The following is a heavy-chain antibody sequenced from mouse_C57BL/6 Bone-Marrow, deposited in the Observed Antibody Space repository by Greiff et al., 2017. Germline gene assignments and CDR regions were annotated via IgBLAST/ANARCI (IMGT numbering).Heavy chain of an antibody. CDR2: ILPGSGST. V-gene: IGHV1-9*01. CDR1: GYTFTGYW. Sequence: VQLVESGAELMKPGASVKLSCKATGYTFTGYWIEWVKQRPGHGLEWIGEILPGSGSTNYNEKFKGKATFTADTSSNTAYMQLSSLTTEDSAIYYCVRRPYYYGSSYDAMDYWGQGTSVTVSS. CDR3: VRRPYYYGSSYDAMDY. D-gene: IGHD1-1*01. J-gene: IGHJ4*01.